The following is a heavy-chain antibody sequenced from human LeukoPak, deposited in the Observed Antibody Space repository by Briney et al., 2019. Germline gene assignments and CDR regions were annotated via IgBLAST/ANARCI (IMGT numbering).Heavy chain of an antibody. CDR2: TWYDGSTK. CDR3: ARWGNYKVMDV. D-gene: IGHD1-7*01. CDR1: GFTFSSHG. J-gene: IGHJ6*02. V-gene: IGHV3-33*01. Sequence: PGGSLRLSCVASGFTFSSHGMHWVRQAPGKGLKWVAVTWYDGSTKYYADSVKGRSTISRDNSKNTLSLEMNSLRAEDTAMYYCARWGNYKVMDVWGQGTTVTASS.